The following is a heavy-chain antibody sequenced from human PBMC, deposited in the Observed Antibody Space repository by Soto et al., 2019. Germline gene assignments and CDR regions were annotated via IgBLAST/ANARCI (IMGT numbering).Heavy chain of an antibody. V-gene: IGHV3-53*01. CDR3: ARDRMGRWFGELRRGYYYYGMEV. J-gene: IGHJ6*02. D-gene: IGHD3-10*01. CDR1: GFTVSSNY. Sequence: GGSLRLSCAASGFTVSSNYMSWVRQAPGKGLEWVSVIYSGGSTYYADSVKGRFTISRDNSKNTLYLQMNSLRAEDTAVYYCARDRMGRWFGELRRGYYYYGMEVWGQGTTVTFSS. CDR2: IYSGGST.